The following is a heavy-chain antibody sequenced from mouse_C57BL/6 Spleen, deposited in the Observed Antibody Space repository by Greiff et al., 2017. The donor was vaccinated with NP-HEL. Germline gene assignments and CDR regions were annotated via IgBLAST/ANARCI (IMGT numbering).Heavy chain of an antibody. Sequence: QVQLKQPGAELVMPGASVKLSCKASGYTFTSYWMHWVKQRPGQGLEWIGEIDPSDSYTNYNQKFKGKSTLSVEKSSSTAYMQLSSLTSEDSAVYYCARSSGFITTVVKELDYWGQGTTLTVSS. D-gene: IGHD1-1*01. CDR3: ARSSGFITTVVKELDY. CDR2: IDPSDSYT. CDR1: GYTFTSYW. J-gene: IGHJ2*01. V-gene: IGHV1-69*01.